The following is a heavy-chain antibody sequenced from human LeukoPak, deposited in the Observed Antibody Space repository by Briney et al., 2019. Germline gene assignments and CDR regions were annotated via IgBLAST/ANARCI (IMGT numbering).Heavy chain of an antibody. D-gene: IGHD3-3*01. Sequence: ASVKVSCKASGYAFDYYGITWVRQAPGQGLEWVGWISLNNGNTHYTKYAQKFQGRVTLTADTSTATAYMELRGLRSDDTAVYYCQRVTIFGVVIDFDYWGKGTRVAVSS. J-gene: IGHJ4*02. CDR3: QRVTIFGVVIDFDY. V-gene: IGHV1-18*01. CDR2: ISLNNGNT. CDR1: GYAFDYYG.